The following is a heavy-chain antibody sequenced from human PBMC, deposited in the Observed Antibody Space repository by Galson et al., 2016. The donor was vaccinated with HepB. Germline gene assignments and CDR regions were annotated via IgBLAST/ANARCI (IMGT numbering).Heavy chain of an antibody. CDR3: ARASPPKSV. Sequence: SLRLSCAASGFTVSNNYMSWVRQAPGKGLEWVSVIYSGGGTYYADSVKGRFTISRDNSNNTLYLQMSSLRAEDTAVYYCARASPPKSVWGQGTTVTVSS. V-gene: IGHV3-53*01. CDR1: GFTVSNNY. CDR2: IYSGGGT. J-gene: IGHJ6*02.